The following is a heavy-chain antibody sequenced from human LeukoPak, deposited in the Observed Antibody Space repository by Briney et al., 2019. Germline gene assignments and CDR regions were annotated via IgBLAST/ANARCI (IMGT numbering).Heavy chain of an antibody. J-gene: IGHJ4*02. CDR1: GGSISSYY. CDR2: IYNSGST. Sequence: SETMSLTSTVSGGSISSYYWSWIRQPPGKGLEWIGYIYNSGSTNYNPSLKSRVTISVGTSKNQFSLKLSSVTAADTAVYYCARSNLGYCSSTSCYTFDYWGQGTLVTVSS. V-gene: IGHV4-59*01. D-gene: IGHD2-2*02. CDR3: ARSNLGYCSSTSCYTFDY.